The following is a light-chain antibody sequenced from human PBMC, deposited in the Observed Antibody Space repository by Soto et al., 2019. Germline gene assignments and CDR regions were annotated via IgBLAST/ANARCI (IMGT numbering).Light chain of an antibody. Sequence: QSALTQPASVSGSPGQSITISCTGTSSDVGGYNYVSWYQQHPGKAPKLMIYDVRNRASGASNRFSGSKSGNTASLTISGLQAEDEANYSSTTYTNSSTLYVFRTGTKVPV. J-gene: IGLJ1*01. CDR1: SSDVGGYNY. CDR2: DVR. V-gene: IGLV2-14*01. CDR3: TTYTNSSTLYV.